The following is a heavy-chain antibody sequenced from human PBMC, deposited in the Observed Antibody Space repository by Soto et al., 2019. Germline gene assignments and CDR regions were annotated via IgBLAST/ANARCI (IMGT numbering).Heavy chain of an antibody. J-gene: IGHJ4*02. D-gene: IGHD1-26*01. V-gene: IGHV3-23*01. CDR2: LTGSSGVT. CDR1: GLTFSNFA. CDR3: AKALVGEVGATDY. Sequence: GGSLRLSCVVSGLTFSNFAMSWVRQAPGKGLEWVSTLTGSSGVTYYADSVKGRFTISRDNSRNTLYLQMNSLGAEDAALYYCAKALVGEVGATDYWGQGTLVTVSS.